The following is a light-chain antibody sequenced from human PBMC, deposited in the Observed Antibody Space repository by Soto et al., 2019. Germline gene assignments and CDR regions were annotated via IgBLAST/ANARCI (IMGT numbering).Light chain of an antibody. Sequence: EIVMTQSPATLSVSPGERATLSCRASQTISNNLTWYQQKPGQVPRLLIYGASTRATGIPARFSGSGSGTEFTLTISSLQSEDFAVYYCQQYNNWPPWTFGQGTKAEIK. CDR1: QTISNN. CDR3: QQYNNWPPWT. V-gene: IGKV3-15*01. J-gene: IGKJ1*01. CDR2: GAS.